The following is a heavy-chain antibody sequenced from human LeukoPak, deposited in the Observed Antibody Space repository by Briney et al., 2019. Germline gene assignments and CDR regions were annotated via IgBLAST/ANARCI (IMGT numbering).Heavy chain of an antibody. CDR2: TKEDGSEK. CDR1: GFTFSSHW. V-gene: IGHV3-7*01. J-gene: IGHJ4*02. CDR3: SRDFQGY. Sequence: GGPLRLSCAASGFTFSSHWMSWVRQAPGKGLEWLARTKEDGSEKYYVDSVKGRFTISRDNAKNSLHLEMNSLRAEDTAVYYCSRDFQGYWGQGTLVTVSS.